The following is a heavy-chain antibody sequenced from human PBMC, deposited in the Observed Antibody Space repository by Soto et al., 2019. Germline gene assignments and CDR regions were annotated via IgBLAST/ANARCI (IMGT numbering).Heavy chain of an antibody. Sequence: LETRSLTCPVSGCSVSSGSYYWSWIRQPPGKGLEWIGYIYYSGSTNYNPSLKSRVTISVDTSKSQFSLKLSSVTAADTAVYYCASQSSTSWNWFDPWGQGTLVTVSS. D-gene: IGHD2-2*01. CDR2: IYYSGST. CDR3: ASQSSTSWNWFDP. V-gene: IGHV4-61*01. CDR1: GCSVSSGSYY. J-gene: IGHJ5*02.